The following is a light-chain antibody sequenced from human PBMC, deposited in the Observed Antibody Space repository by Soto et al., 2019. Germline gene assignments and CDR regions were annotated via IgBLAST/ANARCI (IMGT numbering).Light chain of an antibody. Sequence: QSVLNQPASVSGSPGQWITISCTGTSSDVGGYNYVSWYQHHPGKAPKILIYEVSDRPSWVSNRFSGSKSGNTASLTIAGLQAEDEADYYCSSYTSSSSWVVGGGTKLT. J-gene: IGLJ3*02. CDR2: EVS. CDR1: SSDVGGYNY. CDR3: SSYTSSSSWV. V-gene: IGLV2-14*01.